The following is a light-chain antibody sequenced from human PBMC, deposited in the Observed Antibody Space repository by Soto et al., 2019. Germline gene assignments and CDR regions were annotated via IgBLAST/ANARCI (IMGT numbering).Light chain of an antibody. J-gene: IGKJ1*01. CDR3: QQYDNYWT. CDR2: KAS. V-gene: IGKV1-5*03. Sequence: DIQMTQSPSTLSASVGDRVTIICRASQSVSGWLAWYQQKPGKAPKLLIYKASSLEGGVPSRFSGSGSGTEFTLTISSLHPDDFATYYCQQYDNYWTFGQGTRVEIK. CDR1: QSVSGW.